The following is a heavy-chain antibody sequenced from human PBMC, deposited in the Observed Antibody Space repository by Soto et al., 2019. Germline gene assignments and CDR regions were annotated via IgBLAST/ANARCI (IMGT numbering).Heavy chain of an antibody. Sequence: QVQLVQSGAEVKKPGASVKVSCKASGYTFSNDAITWVRQAPGQGLEWMEWVSAYNGNTNYAQKFKGRVTMTTDTSTSTAYMEIRSLRYDDTAVYFCARASRYYWNYMMYWGQGTLVTVSS. CDR2: VSAYNGNT. V-gene: IGHV1-18*01. CDR3: ARASRYYWNYMMY. J-gene: IGHJ4*02. D-gene: IGHD1-7*01. CDR1: GYTFSNDA.